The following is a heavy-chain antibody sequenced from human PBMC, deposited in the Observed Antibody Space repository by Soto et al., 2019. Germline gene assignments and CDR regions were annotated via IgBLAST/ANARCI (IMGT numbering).Heavy chain of an antibody. CDR3: ARDQGRTVTRGDWFDP. V-gene: IGHV3-30-3*01. CDR1: GFMFSTYA. D-gene: IGHD6-19*01. Sequence: LRLSCAASGFMFSTYAMHWVRQAPGKGLEWVAVISYDGSDIYYGDSGKGRFTISRDNSRNTLYLEMNSLQTEDTAVFYCARDQGRTVTRGDWFDPWGQGTLVTVSS. CDR2: ISYDGSDI. J-gene: IGHJ5*02.